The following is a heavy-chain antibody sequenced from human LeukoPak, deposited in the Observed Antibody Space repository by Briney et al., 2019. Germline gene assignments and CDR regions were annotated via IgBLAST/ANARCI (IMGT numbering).Heavy chain of an antibody. D-gene: IGHD5-12*01. V-gene: IGHV4-34*01. Sequence: PSETLSLTCAVYGGSFSGYYWSWSRQPPGKGLEWIGEINHSGSTNYNPSLKSRVTISVDTSKNQFSLKLSSVTAADTAVYYCARSTIHSSCYDFGYWGQGTLVTVSS. CDR3: ARSTIHSSCYDFGY. CDR1: GGSFSGYY. J-gene: IGHJ4*02. CDR2: INHSGST.